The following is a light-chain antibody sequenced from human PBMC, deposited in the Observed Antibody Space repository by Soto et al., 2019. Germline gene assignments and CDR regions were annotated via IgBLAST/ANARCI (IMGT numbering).Light chain of an antibody. CDR3: QQSYSTLWT. V-gene: IGKV1-39*01. CDR2: AAS. CDR1: QSISSY. J-gene: IGKJ1*01. Sequence: DIKMYKSPSSLSATVGDRVTITCRASQSISSYLNWYQQKPGKAPKLLIYAASSLQSGVPSRFSGSGSGTDFTLTISSLQPEDFATYYCQQSYSTLWTFGQ.